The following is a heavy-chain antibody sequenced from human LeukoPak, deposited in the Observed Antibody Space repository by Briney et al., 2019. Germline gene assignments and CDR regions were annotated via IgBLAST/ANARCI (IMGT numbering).Heavy chain of an antibody. CDR3: ARAARPSNNWFDP. J-gene: IGHJ5*02. CDR2: IHERGSA. V-gene: IGHV4-38-2*02. Sequence: PSETLSLTCNVSGHSYNTDSFWGWIRQLPGKGLEWIGSIHERGSAFYNPSLKSRVAISLDTSKNQFSLKVNSVLAADTAVYYRARAARPSNNWFDPWGQGTLVTVSS. CDR1: GHSYNTDSF. D-gene: IGHD6-6*01.